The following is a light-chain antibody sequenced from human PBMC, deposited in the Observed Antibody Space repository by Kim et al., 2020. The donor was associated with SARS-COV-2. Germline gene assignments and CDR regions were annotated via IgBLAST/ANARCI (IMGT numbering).Light chain of an antibody. Sequence: VSQGQTGRITCSGDELAKKYARWFQQKPGQAPVLVIYKDSERPSGIPERFSGSSSGTTVTLTISGAQVEDEADYYCYSAADNNLVFGGGTQLTVL. CDR1: ELAKKY. CDR2: KDS. V-gene: IGLV3-27*01. J-gene: IGLJ3*02. CDR3: YSAADNNLV.